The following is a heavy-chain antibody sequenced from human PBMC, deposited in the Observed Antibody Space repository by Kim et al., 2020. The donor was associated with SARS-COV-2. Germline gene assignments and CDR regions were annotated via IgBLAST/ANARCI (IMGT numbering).Heavy chain of an antibody. Sequence: SETLSLTCSVSGGSMSSYYWSWIRQPPGKGLEWIGYIYYSGSTNYNPSLKSRVTISVDTSKNQFSLKLSSVTATDTAVYYCASGIAAAGSSGGTNYFYY. CDR2: IYYSGST. J-gene: IGHJ6*01. D-gene: IGHD6-13*01. CDR1: GGSMSSYY. CDR3: ASGIAAAGSSGGTNYFYY. V-gene: IGHV4-59*01.